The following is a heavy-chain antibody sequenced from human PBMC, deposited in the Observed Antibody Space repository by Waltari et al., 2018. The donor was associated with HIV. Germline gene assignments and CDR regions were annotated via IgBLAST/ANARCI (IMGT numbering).Heavy chain of an antibody. CDR2: INHSGST. CDR3: ARRGFRFCSSTTRLDY. V-gene: IGHV4-34*01. D-gene: IGHD2-2*01. Sequence: QVQLQQWGAGLLKPSETLSLTCAVYGGSFSDYYWTWIRQPPGKGLEWIGEINHSGSTNYKPPLKSRVTISVDTSKNQFSLKLSSVTAADTAVYYCARRGFRFCSSTTRLDYWGQGTLVTVSS. J-gene: IGHJ4*02. CDR1: GGSFSDYY.